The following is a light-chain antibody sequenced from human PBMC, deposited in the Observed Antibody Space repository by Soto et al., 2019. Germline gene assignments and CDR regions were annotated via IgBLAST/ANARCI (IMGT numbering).Light chain of an antibody. V-gene: IGLV2-14*01. CDR1: SSDVGGYNY. CDR3: SSYTSSSTVV. CDR2: DVS. J-gene: IGLJ2*01. Sequence: QSALTQPASVSGSPGQSITISCTGTSSDVGGYNYDSWYQQHPGKAPKLMIYDVSHRPSGVSNRFSGSKSGNTASLTISGLQAEDDADYYCSSYTSSSTVVFGAGTKLTVL.